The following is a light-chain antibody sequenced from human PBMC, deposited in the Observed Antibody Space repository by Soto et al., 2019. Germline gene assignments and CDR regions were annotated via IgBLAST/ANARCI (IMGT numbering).Light chain of an antibody. J-gene: IGLJ3*02. CDR3: QSYDSSLSAL. CDR1: SIDIGAGYD. CDR2: GNS. V-gene: IGLV1-40*01. Sequence: QYVLTQPPSVSGAPGQRVTISCTGSSIDIGAGYDVHWYQQLPGTAPKLLIYGNSNRPSGVPDRFSGSKSGTSASLAITGLQAEDEADYYCQSYDSSLSALFGGGTKLTAL.